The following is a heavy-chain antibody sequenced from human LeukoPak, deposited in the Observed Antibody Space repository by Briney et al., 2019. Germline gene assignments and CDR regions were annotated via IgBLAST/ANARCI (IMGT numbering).Heavy chain of an antibody. V-gene: IGHV1-69*06. CDR1: GGTFSSYA. Sequence: ASVKVSCKASGGTFSSYAISWVRQAPGQGLEWMGGIIPIFGTANYAQKFQGRVTITADKSTSTAYMELSSLRSEDTAVYYCASRPSSIAARPFNYWGQGTLVTASS. J-gene: IGHJ4*02. CDR3: ASRPSSIAARPFNY. CDR2: IIPIFGTA. D-gene: IGHD6-6*01.